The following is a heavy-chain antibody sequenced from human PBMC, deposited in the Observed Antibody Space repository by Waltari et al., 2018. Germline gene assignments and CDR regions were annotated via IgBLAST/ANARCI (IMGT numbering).Heavy chain of an antibody. CDR1: GFRVSYNY. CDR2: IHAGGNT. J-gene: IGHJ4*02. CDR3: ARAGLGSPSQWLQLFDS. Sequence: EVQLVESGGGLIQPGGSLRLSCEASGFRVSYNYMSWVRQAPGKGLEGVSVIHAGGNTYYGDSVKGRFTISRDISKNTLYLQMNSLTVEDSAMYYCARAGLGSPSQWLQLFDSWGQGTLVTVSS. D-gene: IGHD5-12*01. V-gene: IGHV3-53*01.